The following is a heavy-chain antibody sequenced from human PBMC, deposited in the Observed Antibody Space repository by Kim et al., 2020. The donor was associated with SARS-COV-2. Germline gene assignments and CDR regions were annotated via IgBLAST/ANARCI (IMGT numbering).Heavy chain of an antibody. CDR1: GFTFSSYA. J-gene: IGHJ5*02. D-gene: IGHD1-26*01. CDR2: ISGSGGST. CDR3: AKDQFYGGSYLNWFDP. V-gene: IGHV3-23*01. Sequence: GGSLRLSCAASGFTFSSYAMSWVRQAPGKGLEWVSAISGSGGSTYYADSVKGRFTISRDNSKNTLYLQMNSLRAEDTAVYYCAKDQFYGGSYLNWFDPWGQGTLVTVSS.